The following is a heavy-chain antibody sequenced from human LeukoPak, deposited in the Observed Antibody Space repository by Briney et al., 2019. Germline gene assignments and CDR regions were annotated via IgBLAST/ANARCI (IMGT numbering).Heavy chain of an antibody. CDR2: INPNIGAT. V-gene: IGHV1-2*02. CDR1: GYTFIAYY. J-gene: IGHJ1*01. D-gene: IGHD2-2*03. CDR3: ARDGYCRGSSCPFQH. Sequence: ASVKVSCKASGYTFIAYYMFWVRQAPGQGLEWMGWINPNIGATGHAQKFQGRVTMTGDTSISTSYMEVTGLRSDDTAVYFCARDGYCRGSSCPFQHWGQGTMVTVSS.